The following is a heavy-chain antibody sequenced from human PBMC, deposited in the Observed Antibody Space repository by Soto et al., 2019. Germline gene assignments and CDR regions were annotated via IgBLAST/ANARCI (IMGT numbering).Heavy chain of an antibody. D-gene: IGHD6-13*01. CDR3: ARERQQADYYYYGMDV. Sequence: ASVKVSCKASGYTFTSYYMHWVRQAPGQGLEWMGIINPSGGSTSYAQKFQGRVTMTRDTSTSTVYMELSSLRSEDTAVYYCARERQQADYYYYGMDVWGQGTTVTVSS. CDR1: GYTFTSYY. J-gene: IGHJ6*02. V-gene: IGHV1-46*01. CDR2: INPSGGST.